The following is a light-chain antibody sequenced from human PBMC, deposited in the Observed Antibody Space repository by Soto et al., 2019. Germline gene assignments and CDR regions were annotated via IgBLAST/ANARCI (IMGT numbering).Light chain of an antibody. Sequence: QSVLTQPASVSGSPGQSITISCTGTSSDVGGYNYVSWYQQHPGKAPKLMIYDVSNRPSGVSNRFSGSKSGNTASLTISGVQAEDEADYYCRSYASSSTKVFGTGTKLTVL. V-gene: IGLV2-14*01. CDR3: RSYASSSTKV. CDR1: SSDVGGYNY. J-gene: IGLJ1*01. CDR2: DVS.